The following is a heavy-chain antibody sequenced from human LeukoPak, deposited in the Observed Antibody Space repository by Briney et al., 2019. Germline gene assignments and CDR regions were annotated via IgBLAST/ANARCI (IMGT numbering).Heavy chain of an antibody. CDR3: ARDRALYDSRRGYYYTEDDY. J-gene: IGHJ4*02. V-gene: IGHV3-7*01. D-gene: IGHD3-22*01. CDR2: MNQDGSEK. CDR1: GFTFSSYW. Sequence: GGSLTLSCAASGFTFSSYWMSWVRQAPGKGREWVANMNQDGSEKYYLDSVKGRFTISRDNAKSSLYLQMNSLRADDTAVYYCARDRALYDSRRGYYYTEDDYWGQGTLVTVSS.